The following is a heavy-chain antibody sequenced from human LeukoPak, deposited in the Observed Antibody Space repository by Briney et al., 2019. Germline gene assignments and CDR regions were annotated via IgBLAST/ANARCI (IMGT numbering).Heavy chain of an antibody. CDR1: GYSFTSYW. CDR2: IYPGDSDT. J-gene: IGHJ4*02. CDR3: ARRSDYYFDY. V-gene: IGHV5-51*01. Sequence: GESLKISCEASGYSFTSYWIGWVRQMPGKGLEWMGIIYPGDSDTRYSPSFQGQVTISADKSISTAYLQWSSLKASDTAMYHCARRSDYYFDYWGQGTLVTVSS.